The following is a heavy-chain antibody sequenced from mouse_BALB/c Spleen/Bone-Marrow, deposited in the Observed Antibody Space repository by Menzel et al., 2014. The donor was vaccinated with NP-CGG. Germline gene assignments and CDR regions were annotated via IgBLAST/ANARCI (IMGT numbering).Heavy chain of an antibody. CDR3: ARHGSSYAMDY. Sequence: EVKLVESGGGSVKLGGSLKLSCAASGFTFSNYYMSWVRQTPEKRLELVAAINRSGGSTYYPDTVKGRVTISRDDAKNTLYLQMSSLKSEDTAVYYCARHGSSYAMDYWGQGTSGTVSS. J-gene: IGHJ4*01. CDR2: INRSGGST. V-gene: IGHV5-6-2*01. CDR1: GFTFSNYY. D-gene: IGHD1-1*01.